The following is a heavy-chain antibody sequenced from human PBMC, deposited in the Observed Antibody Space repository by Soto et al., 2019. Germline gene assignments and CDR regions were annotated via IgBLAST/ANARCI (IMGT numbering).Heavy chain of an antibody. J-gene: IGHJ4*02. Sequence: PSETLSLTCTVSGGSISTYYWSWIRQPPVKGLEWIGYIYYSGSTNYNPSLKSRVTISVDTSKNHFSLKLSSVTPADTAVYYCARGGWRHIVYLGQGTLVTVSS. V-gene: IGHV4-59*08. CDR2: IYYSGST. CDR1: GGSISTYY. D-gene: IGHD3-3*01. CDR3: ARGGWRHIVY.